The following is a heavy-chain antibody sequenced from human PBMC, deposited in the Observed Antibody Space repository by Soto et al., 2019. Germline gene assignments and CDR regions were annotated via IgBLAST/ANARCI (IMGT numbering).Heavy chain of an antibody. D-gene: IGHD4-4*01. V-gene: IGHV4-39*01. Sequence: SETLSLTCTVSGGSISSSSYYWGWIRQPPGKGLEWIGSIYYSGSTYYNPSLKSRVTISVDTSKNQFSLKLSSVTAADTAVYYCARQSRDYRMSDAFEIWGQGTMVTVSS. J-gene: IGHJ3*02. CDR3: ARQSRDYRMSDAFEI. CDR1: GGSISSSSYY. CDR2: IYYSGST.